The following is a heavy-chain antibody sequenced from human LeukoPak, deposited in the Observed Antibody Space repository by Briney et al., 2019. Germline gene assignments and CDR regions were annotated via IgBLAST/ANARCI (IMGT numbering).Heavy chain of an antibody. D-gene: IGHD1-1*01. CDR1: GYTFTSYD. V-gene: IGHV1-8*01. CDR2: MNPNSGNT. J-gene: IGHJ5*02. Sequence: GASVKVSCKASGYTFTSYDINWVRQATGQGLEWMGWMNPNSGNTGYAQKFQGRVTITRNTSISTAYMELSSLRSEDTAVYYCARGAASTGTNWFDPWGQGTLVTVSS. CDR3: ARGAASTGTNWFDP.